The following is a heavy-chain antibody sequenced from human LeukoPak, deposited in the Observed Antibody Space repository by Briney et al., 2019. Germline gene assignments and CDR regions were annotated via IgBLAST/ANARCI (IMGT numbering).Heavy chain of an antibody. CDR1: GYTFTSYG. Sequence: ASVKVSCKASGYTFTSYGISWVRQATGQGLEWMGWMNPNSGNTGYAQKFQGRVTMTRNTPISTAYMELSSLRSEDTAVYFCARLASSSWPLYYYYGMDVWGQGTTVTVSS. CDR3: ARLASSSWPLYYYYGMDV. J-gene: IGHJ6*02. CDR2: MNPNSGNT. V-gene: IGHV1-8*02. D-gene: IGHD6-13*01.